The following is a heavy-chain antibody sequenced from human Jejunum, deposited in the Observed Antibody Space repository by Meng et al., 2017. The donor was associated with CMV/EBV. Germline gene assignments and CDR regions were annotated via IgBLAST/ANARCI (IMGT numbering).Heavy chain of an antibody. CDR2: ISFEETNI. V-gene: IGHV3-30*03. Sequence: WGRQEKDRGRERGGIISFEETNIHYADTVKGRYTISRDNTRNTLYMQMERLRVDDTALYDCARESTEIVVDGADYWGQGTLVTVSS. D-gene: IGHD2-21*01. CDR3: ARESTEIVVDGADY. J-gene: IGHJ4*02.